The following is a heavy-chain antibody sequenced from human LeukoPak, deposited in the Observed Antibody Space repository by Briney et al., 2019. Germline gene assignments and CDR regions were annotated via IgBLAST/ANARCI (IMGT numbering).Heavy chain of an antibody. D-gene: IGHD1-26*01. V-gene: IGHV3-21*04. CDR3: ASSVGATSRYYYYYMDV. CDR1: GFTFSSYS. Sequence: PGGSLRLSCAASGFTFSSYSMNWVRQAPGKGLEWVSSISSSSSYIYYADSVKGRFTISRDNAKNSLYLQMNSLRAEDTALYYCASSVGATSRYYYYYMDVWGKGTTVTVSS. J-gene: IGHJ6*03. CDR2: ISSSSSYI.